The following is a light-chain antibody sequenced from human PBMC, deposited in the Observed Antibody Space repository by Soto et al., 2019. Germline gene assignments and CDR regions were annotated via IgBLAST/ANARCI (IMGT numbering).Light chain of an antibody. J-gene: IGKJ1*01. Sequence: DIQMTQSPSSLSASVGDRVTITCRASQSISTCLNWYQHKPGKAPKFLIYGASGLPSGVPSRFSGRGSGTDVTLTIRSLQPEDFATYDCQQSYSTPWTFGQGTKVEIK. CDR1: QSISTC. CDR2: GAS. CDR3: QQSYSTPWT. V-gene: IGKV1-39*01.